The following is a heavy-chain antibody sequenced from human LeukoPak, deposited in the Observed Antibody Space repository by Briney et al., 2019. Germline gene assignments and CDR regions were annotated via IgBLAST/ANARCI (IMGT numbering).Heavy chain of an antibody. CDR3: ASDWPVAGPLGY. CDR2: IKQDGSEK. CDR1: GFTFSSYW. D-gene: IGHD6-19*01. J-gene: IGHJ4*02. Sequence: PGGSLRLSCAASGFTFSSYWMSWVRQAPGKGLEWVANIKQDGSEKYYVDSVKGRSTISRDNAKNSLYLQMNGLRAEDTAVYYCASDWPVAGPLGYWGQGTLVTVSS. V-gene: IGHV3-7*01.